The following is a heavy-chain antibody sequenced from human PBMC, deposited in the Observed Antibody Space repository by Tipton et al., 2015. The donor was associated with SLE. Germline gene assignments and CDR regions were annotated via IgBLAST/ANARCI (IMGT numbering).Heavy chain of an antibody. CDR2: IYHNGNT. Sequence: TLSLTCDVSGGSISSPGYACSWVRQPPGKGLEWVGNIYHNGNTYYNPSLKSRVTISEDRSKNQFSLKLSSVTAADTAVYYCTRHCPLYSFVYWGQGSLVTVSS. CDR1: GGSISSPGYA. J-gene: IGHJ4*02. D-gene: IGHD2-21*01. V-gene: IGHV4-30-2*01. CDR3: TRHCPLYSFVY.